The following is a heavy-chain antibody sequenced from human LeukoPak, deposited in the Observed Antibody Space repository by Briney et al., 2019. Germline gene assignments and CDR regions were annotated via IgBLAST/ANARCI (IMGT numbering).Heavy chain of an antibody. CDR2: INPNSGGT. CDR3: ASSSKGGYSRDAFDI. J-gene: IGHJ3*02. Sequence: ASVKVSCKASGYTFTGYYMHWVRQAPGQGLEWMGWINPNSGGTNYAQKLQGRVTMTRDTSISTAYMELSRLRSDDTAVYYCASSSKGGYSRDAFDIWGQGTMVTVSS. CDR1: GYTFTGYY. V-gene: IGHV1-2*02. D-gene: IGHD6-13*01.